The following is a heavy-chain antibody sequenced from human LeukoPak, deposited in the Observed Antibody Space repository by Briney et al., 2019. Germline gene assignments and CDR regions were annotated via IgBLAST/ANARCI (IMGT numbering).Heavy chain of an antibody. J-gene: IGHJ4*02. V-gene: IGHV4-34*01. CDR1: GGSFSGYY. D-gene: IGHD1-26*01. CDR2: INHSGST. CDR3: ARGQILFNY. Sequence: PSETLSLTCAVYGGSFSGYYWSWIRQPPGKGLEWIGEINHSGSTNYNPSLKSRVTISVDTSKNQFSLKLNSVTAADTAVYYCARGQILFNYWGQGTLVTVSS.